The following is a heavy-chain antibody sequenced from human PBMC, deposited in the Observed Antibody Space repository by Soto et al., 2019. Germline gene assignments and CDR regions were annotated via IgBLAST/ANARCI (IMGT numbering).Heavy chain of an antibody. V-gene: IGHV1-69*13. D-gene: IGHD3-10*01. Sequence: ASVKVSCKASGGTFSSYAISWVRQAPGQGLEWMGGIIPIFGTANYAQKFQGRVTITADESTSTAYMELSSLRSADTAVYYCARVDTMVRGHWDYYYYMDVWGKGTTVTVSS. CDR2: IIPIFGTA. J-gene: IGHJ6*03. CDR1: GGTFSSYA. CDR3: ARVDTMVRGHWDYYYYMDV.